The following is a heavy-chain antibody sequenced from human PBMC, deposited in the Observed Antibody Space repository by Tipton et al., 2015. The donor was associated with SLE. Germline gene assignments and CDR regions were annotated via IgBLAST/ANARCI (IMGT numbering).Heavy chain of an antibody. CDR3: ARGGGWELWYLDY. CDR2: INHSGST. D-gene: IGHD1-26*01. V-gene: IGHV4-34*01. J-gene: IGHJ4*02. CDR1: GGSFSGYY. Sequence: TLSLTCAVYGGSFSGYYWSWIRQPPGKGLEWIGEINHSGSTNYNPSLKSRVTISVDTSKNQFSLKLSSVTAADTAVYYCARGGGWELWYLDYRGQGTLVTVSS.